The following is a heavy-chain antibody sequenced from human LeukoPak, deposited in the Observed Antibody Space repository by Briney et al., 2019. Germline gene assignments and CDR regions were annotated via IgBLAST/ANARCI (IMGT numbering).Heavy chain of an antibody. V-gene: IGHV6-1*01. Sequence: SQTLSLTCAISGDSVSSNSAACNWIRQSPSRGLEWLTRTYYRSKWYTDYAVSVKSRVIINPDTSKNHFSLQLNSVTPEDTAVYYCARDSGRRLDVWGQGTTVTVSS. D-gene: IGHD3-10*01. CDR3: ARDSGRRLDV. CDR1: GDSVSSNSAA. J-gene: IGHJ6*02. CDR2: TYYRSKWYT.